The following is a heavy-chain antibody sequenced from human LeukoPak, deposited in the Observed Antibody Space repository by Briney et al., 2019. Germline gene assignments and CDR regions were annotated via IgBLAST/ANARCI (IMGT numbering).Heavy chain of an antibody. D-gene: IGHD3-10*01. CDR1: GGSISSSSYY. J-gene: IGHJ4*02. V-gene: IGHV4-39*07. Sequence: SEPLSLTCTVSGGSISSSSYYWGWIRQPPGKGLEWIGSIYYSGSTYYNPSLKSRVTISVDTSKNQFSLKLSSVTAADTAVYYCASVWVYGSGSGGIDYWGQGTLVTVSS. CDR2: IYYSGST. CDR3: ASVWVYGSGSGGIDY.